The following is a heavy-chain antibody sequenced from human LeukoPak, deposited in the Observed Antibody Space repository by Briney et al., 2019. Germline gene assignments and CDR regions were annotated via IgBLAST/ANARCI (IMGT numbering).Heavy chain of an antibody. CDR2: IYFSGSP. V-gene: IGHV4-4*07. CDR3: AGDMDGLGYYFDY. Sequence: SDTLTLMCTLCGHSIWGYYWFGLRQPAGKGRDWIGLIYFSGSPNLYCFRESRVNMSVDTSKHQFYLKLTSVTAADSAVFPCAGDMDGLGYYFDYWGQGILVTVSS. J-gene: IGHJ4*02. D-gene: IGHD3-10*01. CDR1: GHSIWGYY.